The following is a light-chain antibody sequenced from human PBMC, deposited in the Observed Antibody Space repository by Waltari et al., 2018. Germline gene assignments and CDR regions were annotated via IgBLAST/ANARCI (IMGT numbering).Light chain of an antibody. J-gene: IGLJ1*01. CDR1: ELTRKY. V-gene: IGLV3-10*01. CDR3: YSSDSTGLRV. Sequence: SYELTQPPSVSVSPGQTARLTCSGHELTRKYAYWFQQKSGQAPRLVIYEDTKRPSGIPERFSGSSSGTVATLTISGAQVDDEADYYCYSSDSTGLRVFGGGTTVVVL. CDR2: EDT.